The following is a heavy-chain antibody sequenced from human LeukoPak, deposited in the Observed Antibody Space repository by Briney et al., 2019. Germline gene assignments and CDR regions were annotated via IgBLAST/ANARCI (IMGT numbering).Heavy chain of an antibody. CDR2: IIPIFGTA. Sequence: SVKVSCKASGGTFSSYAISWVRQAPGQGLEWMGGIIPIFGTANYAQKFQGRVTITTDESTSTAYMELSSLRSEDTAVYYCATAEYYDSSGYLGYYYYYMDVWSKGTTVTVSS. CDR3: ATAEYYDSSGYLGYYYYYMDV. D-gene: IGHD3-22*01. J-gene: IGHJ6*03. CDR1: GGTFSSYA. V-gene: IGHV1-69*05.